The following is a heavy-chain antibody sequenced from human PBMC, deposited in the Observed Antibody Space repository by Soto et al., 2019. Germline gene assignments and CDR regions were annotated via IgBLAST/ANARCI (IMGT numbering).Heavy chain of an antibody. CDR3: ARDLWGYCGTDCYPLDV. J-gene: IGHJ4*02. Sequence: ETLSLTCTVSGGSISSYNYDWGWIRQPPGKGLEWIGNIQYTGGTYYNPSLKSRVTVSVDTSKSQFSLRLNSVTAADTAVYYCARDLWGYCGTDCYPLDVWGQGILVTVSS. V-gene: IGHV4-39*07. CDR1: GGSISSYNYD. CDR2: IQYTGGT. D-gene: IGHD2-21*02.